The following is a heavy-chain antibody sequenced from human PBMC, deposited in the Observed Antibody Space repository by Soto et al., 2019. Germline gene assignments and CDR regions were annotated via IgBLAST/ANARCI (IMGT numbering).Heavy chain of an antibody. J-gene: IGHJ6*02. CDR3: ARNMDYYYGPGSGNGHGV. V-gene: IGHV1-2*02. Sequence: QVQLVQSGAEVKEPGDSVRVSCEASGYTFTAYYIHWVRQAPGQGLEWMGWINPKFGDTTYAQDFQGRLTLPRDMSISTVYMDLSRLTSADTAIYYCARNMDYYYGPGSGNGHGVWGQGTTVNVFS. CDR2: INPKFGDT. CDR1: GYTFTAYY. D-gene: IGHD3-10*01.